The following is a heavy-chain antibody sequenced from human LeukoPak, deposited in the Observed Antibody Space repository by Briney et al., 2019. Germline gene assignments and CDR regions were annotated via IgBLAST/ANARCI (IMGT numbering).Heavy chain of an antibody. Sequence: PGGSLRPSCAASGFVFSSYAMTWVRQTPGKGLEWVSDTSGGGGSTYYADSVKGRFTISRDNSKDTLYLQLNSLRAEDTAVYYCAKVGTYEILTGYSPHLDYWGQGTLVTVSS. V-gene: IGHV3-23*01. CDR1: GFVFSSYA. CDR2: TSGGGGST. CDR3: AKVGTYEILTGYSPHLDY. J-gene: IGHJ4*02. D-gene: IGHD3-9*01.